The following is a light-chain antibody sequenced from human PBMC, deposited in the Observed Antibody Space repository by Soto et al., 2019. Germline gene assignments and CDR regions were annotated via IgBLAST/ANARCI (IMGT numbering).Light chain of an antibody. CDR3: QEYKNAPLT. Sequence: DIQMTQSPSSMSAAVGDRVTLTCRASQGISNYLAWYQQRPGKVPKLLIYAASTLQSGVPSRFSGSGSGADFTLTISSLQTEDVATYYCQEYKNAPLTFGGGTKVESK. CDR1: QGISNY. V-gene: IGKV1-27*01. J-gene: IGKJ4*01. CDR2: AAS.